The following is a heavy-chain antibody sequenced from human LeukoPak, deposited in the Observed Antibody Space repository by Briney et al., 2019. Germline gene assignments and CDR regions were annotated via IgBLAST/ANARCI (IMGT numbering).Heavy chain of an antibody. CDR1: GFTFSTYA. D-gene: IGHD4-17*01. CDR3: AKSEGDYYGDYTYYFDY. J-gene: IGHJ4*02. Sequence: QPGGSLRLSCAASGFTFSTYAVNWVRQAPGKGLEWVSAISGSGGSTYYADSVKGRFTISRDNSKNTLYLQMNSLRAEDTAVYYCAKSEGDYYGDYTYYFDYWGQGTLVTVSS. CDR2: ISGSGGST. V-gene: IGHV3-23*01.